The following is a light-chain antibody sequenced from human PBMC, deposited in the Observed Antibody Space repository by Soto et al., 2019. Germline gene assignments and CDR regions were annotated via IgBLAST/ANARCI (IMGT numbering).Light chain of an antibody. CDR3: QSYDSSLSALYV. Sequence: QSVLTQPPSVSGAPGQRVTISCTGSGSNIGAGYDVHWYQQLPGTAPKLLSYGNSNRPSGVPDRFSGSKSATSASLAITGLQDEDEADYYCQSYDSSLSALYVFGTGTKVTVL. CDR2: GNS. V-gene: IGLV1-40*01. J-gene: IGLJ1*01. CDR1: GSNIGAGYD.